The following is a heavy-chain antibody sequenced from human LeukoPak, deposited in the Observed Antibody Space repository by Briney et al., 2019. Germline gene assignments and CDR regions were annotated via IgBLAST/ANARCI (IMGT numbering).Heavy chain of an antibody. J-gene: IGHJ5*02. V-gene: IGHV4-39*02. CDR3: ARDGNYYGSGSYYT. Sequence: SETLSLTCAVSGGSISSSSYYWAWIRQPPGKGPEWIGSIYYSGTTYPNPALKSRVTISVDTSKNQFSLKLSSVTAADTAVYYCARDGNYYGSGSYYTWGQGTLVTVSS. CDR1: GGSISSSSYY. CDR2: IYYSGTT. D-gene: IGHD3-10*01.